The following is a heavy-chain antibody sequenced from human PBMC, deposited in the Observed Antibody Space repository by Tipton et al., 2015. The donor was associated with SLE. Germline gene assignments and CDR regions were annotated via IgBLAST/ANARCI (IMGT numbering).Heavy chain of an antibody. D-gene: IGHD2-2*01. CDR3: ARRPPAWNYYYGMDV. CDR1: GGSFSGYY. V-gene: IGHV4-34*01. J-gene: IGHJ6*02. CDR2: INHSGST. Sequence: TLSLTCAVYGGSFSGYYWSWIRQPPGKGLEWIGEINHSGSTNYNPSLKSRVTISVDTSKNQFSLKLSSVTAADTAVYYCARRPPAWNYYYGMDVWGQGTTDTVSS.